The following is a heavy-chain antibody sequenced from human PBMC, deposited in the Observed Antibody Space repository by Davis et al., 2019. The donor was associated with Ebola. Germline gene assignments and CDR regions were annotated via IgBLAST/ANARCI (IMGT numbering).Heavy chain of an antibody. CDR3: ARGREDYLDY. Sequence: GESLKISCVASGFTFSNSAIIWVRQAPGKGLEWVSGVSGGGVSTYYADSVRGRVVISRDTSKDTLYLPMSGLRAEDTAVYYCARGREDYLDYWGQGTLVTVSS. V-gene: IGHV3-23*01. J-gene: IGHJ4*02. CDR2: VSGGGVST. CDR1: GFTFSNSA. D-gene: IGHD1-26*01.